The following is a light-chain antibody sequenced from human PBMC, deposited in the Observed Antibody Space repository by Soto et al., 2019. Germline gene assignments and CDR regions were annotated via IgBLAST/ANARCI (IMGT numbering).Light chain of an antibody. Sequence: QSALTQPASVSGSPGQSITISCSGTSSDIGTYDHVAWFQQFPGKTPKLMIYSVSNRPSGVSYRFSGSKSGNTASLTISGLQAEDEADYYCSSYTSSSTPYVFGTGTKLTVL. J-gene: IGLJ1*01. CDR2: SVS. V-gene: IGLV2-14*01. CDR1: SSDIGTYDH. CDR3: SSYTSSSTPYV.